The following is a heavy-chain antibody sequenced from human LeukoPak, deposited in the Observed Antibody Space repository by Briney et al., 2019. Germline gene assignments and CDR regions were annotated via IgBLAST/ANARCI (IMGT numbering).Heavy chain of an antibody. D-gene: IGHD4-17*01. CDR1: GFTFSDYY. J-gene: IGHJ1*01. Sequence: PGGSLRLSCAASGFTFSDYYMSWIRQAPGKGLEWVSHISSSGSTIYYADSVKGRFTISRDNANNSLYLQMNSLKTEDTALYYCARGETVTTGSNFLHWGQGTLVSVSS. CDR3: ARGETVTTGSNFLH. CDR2: ISSSGSTI. V-gene: IGHV3-11*04.